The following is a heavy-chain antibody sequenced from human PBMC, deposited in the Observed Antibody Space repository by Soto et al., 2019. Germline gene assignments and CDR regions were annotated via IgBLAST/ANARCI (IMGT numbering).Heavy chain of an antibody. CDR2: ISYDGSNK. J-gene: IGHJ4*02. CDR3: ARGPGYSTDIDY. Sequence: PGGSLRLSCAASGFTFSSYAMHWVRQAPGKGLEWVAVISYDGSNKYYADSVKGRFTISRDNSKNTLYLQMNSLRAEDTAVYYCARGPGYSTDIDYWGQGTLVTVSS. V-gene: IGHV3-30-3*01. D-gene: IGHD6-13*01. CDR1: GFTFSSYA.